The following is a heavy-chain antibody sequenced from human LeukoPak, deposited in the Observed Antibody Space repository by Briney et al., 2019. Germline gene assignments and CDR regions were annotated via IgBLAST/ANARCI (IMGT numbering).Heavy chain of an antibody. CDR3: ARVGNWNDYYYYGMDV. D-gene: IGHD1-20*01. CDR2: INSDGSST. CDR1: GFTFSSYW. Sequence: PGGSLILSCAASGFTFSSYWMHWVRRAPGKGLVWVSRINSDGSSTSYADSVKGRFTISRDNAKNTLYLQMNSLRAEDTAVYYCARVGNWNDYYYYGMDVWGQGTTVTVSS. V-gene: IGHV3-74*01. J-gene: IGHJ6*02.